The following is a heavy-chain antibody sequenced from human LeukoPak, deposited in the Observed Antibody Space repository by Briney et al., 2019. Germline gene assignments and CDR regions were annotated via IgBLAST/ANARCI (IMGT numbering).Heavy chain of an antibody. Sequence: SETLSLTCAVYGGSISSYYWSWIRQPPGKGREWIGYIFYNGATNYNPSLKSRVTISIDTSNNHFSLKLSSVTAADTAVYYCASAIGYCSSPSVCSGLSWFDPWGEGTLVTVSS. CDR2: IFYNGAT. CDR3: ASAIGYCSSPSVCSGLSWFDP. V-gene: IGHV4-59*01. J-gene: IGHJ5*02. CDR1: GGSISSYY. D-gene: IGHD2-2*01.